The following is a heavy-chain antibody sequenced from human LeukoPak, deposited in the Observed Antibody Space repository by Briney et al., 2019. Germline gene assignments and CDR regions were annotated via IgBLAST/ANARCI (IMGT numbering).Heavy chain of an antibody. V-gene: IGHV3-48*01. CDR1: GFTFSRYS. CDR2: ISSSSSTI. Sequence: GGSLRLSCAASGFTFSRYSMNWVRQAPGKGLEWVSYISSSSSTIYYADSVKGRFTISRDNSKNTLYLQMNSLRAEDTAVYYCASAGWVSYFDYWGQGTLVTVSS. D-gene: IGHD2-8*01. J-gene: IGHJ4*02. CDR3: ASAGWVSYFDY.